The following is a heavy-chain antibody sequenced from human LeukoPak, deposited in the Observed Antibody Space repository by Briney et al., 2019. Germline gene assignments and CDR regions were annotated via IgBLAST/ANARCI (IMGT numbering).Heavy chain of an antibody. D-gene: IGHD1-26*01. J-gene: IGHJ4*02. CDR3: ARGGPGAAYFDY. Sequence: ASVKVSCKASGYTFTGYYMHWVRQAPGQGLEWMGRINPNGGGTNYAQKFQGRVTMTRDTSISTAYMELSRLRSDDTAVYYCARGGPGAAYFDYWGQGTLVTVSS. V-gene: IGHV1-2*06. CDR1: GYTFTGYY. CDR2: INPNGGGT.